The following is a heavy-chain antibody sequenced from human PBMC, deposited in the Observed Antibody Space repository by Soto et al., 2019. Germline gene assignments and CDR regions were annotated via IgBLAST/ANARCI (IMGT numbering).Heavy chain of an antibody. D-gene: IGHD3-16*01. J-gene: IGHJ4*02. CDR3: VCGGNFFVY. CDR1: GFTFSTYW. CDR2: INQDGSER. V-gene: IGHV3-7*01. Sequence: EVQLVESGGGLVQPGGSLRLPCAASGFTFSTYWMTWVRQPSGKGLEWVASINQDGSERYYVDSVRGRFTISRDNAKNSLYLQMNSLRAEDTAVYYCVCGGNFFVYWGQGTLVTASP.